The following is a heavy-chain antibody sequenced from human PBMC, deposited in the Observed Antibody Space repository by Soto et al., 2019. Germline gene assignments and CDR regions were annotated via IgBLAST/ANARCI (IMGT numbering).Heavy chain of an antibody. Sequence: EVQLLESGGGLVQPGGSLRLSCAASGFTFSNYAVTWVRQAPWKGLEWVSTISGSGGSTYYADSVKGRFTISRDNSKNTLYLQMNSLRAEDTAVYDGAKYQSSSWYEKDYGCQGTLVTVSS. CDR3: AKYQSSSWYEKDY. CDR1: GFTFSNYA. V-gene: IGHV3-23*01. J-gene: IGHJ4*02. D-gene: IGHD6-13*01. CDR2: ISGSGGST.